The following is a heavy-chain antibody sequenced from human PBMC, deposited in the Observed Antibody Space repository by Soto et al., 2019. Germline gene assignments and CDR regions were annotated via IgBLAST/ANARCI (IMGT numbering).Heavy chain of an antibody. CDR1: GFTFRSYA. CDR3: AKVRVGCSSTSCYGFDY. Sequence: EVQLLESGGGLVQPGGSLRLSCAASGFTFRSYAMSWVRQAPGKGLEWVSAISGSGGSTYYADSVKGRFTISRDNSKNTLYLQMNSLRAEDTAVYYCAKVRVGCSSTSCYGFDYWGQGTLVTVSS. CDR2: ISGSGGST. V-gene: IGHV3-23*01. D-gene: IGHD2-2*01. J-gene: IGHJ4*02.